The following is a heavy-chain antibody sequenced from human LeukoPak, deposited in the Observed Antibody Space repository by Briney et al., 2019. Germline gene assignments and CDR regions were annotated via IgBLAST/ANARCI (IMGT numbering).Heavy chain of an antibody. CDR1: GFTFSDYY. J-gene: IGHJ4*02. D-gene: IGHD3-22*01. CDR2: ISSSGSTI. V-gene: IGHV3-11*01. Sequence: KTGGSLRLSCAASGFTFSDYYMSWIRQAPGKGLEWVSYISSSGSTIYYADSVKGRFTISRDNAKNSLYLQMNSLRAEDTAVYYCARDPNSSGYSYYFDYWGQGTLVTVSS. CDR3: ARDPNSSGYSYYFDY.